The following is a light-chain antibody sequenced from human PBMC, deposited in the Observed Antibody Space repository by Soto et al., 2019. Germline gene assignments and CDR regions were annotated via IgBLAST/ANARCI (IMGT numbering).Light chain of an antibody. CDR1: QSVNIN. CDR2: GTS. V-gene: IGKV3-15*01. Sequence: EIWMTQSPATLSVSPGERATLSCRASQSVNINLAWYQQKPGQAPRLLIYGTSTRATGVPARFSGSGSGTEFTLTISNLQSEDFAVYYCQQYNDWPPLTFGGGTKV. CDR3: QQYNDWPPLT. J-gene: IGKJ4*01.